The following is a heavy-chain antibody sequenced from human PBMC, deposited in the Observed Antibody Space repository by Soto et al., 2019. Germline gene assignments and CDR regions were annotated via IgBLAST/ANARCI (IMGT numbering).Heavy chain of an antibody. CDR1: GGSLISGGYY. D-gene: IGHD3-10*01. CDR2: IYYSGNT. Sequence: QVQLQESGPGLVKPSQTLSLTCTVSGGSLISGGYYWSWIRQHPGKGLEWIGYIYYSGNTYYNPFLKSRVTISVDSSKNQFSLKLSSVTAADKTVYYCARDLSGSGTPDYWGQGTLVTVSS. CDR3: ARDLSGSGTPDY. V-gene: IGHV4-31*03. J-gene: IGHJ4*02.